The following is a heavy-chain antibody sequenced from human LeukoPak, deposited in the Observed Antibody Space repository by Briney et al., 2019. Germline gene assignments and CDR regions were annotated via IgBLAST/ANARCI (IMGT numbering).Heavy chain of an antibody. D-gene: IGHD6-19*01. J-gene: IGHJ4*02. CDR3: ARDGTRQINIAVRGGDY. V-gene: IGHV3-7*01. CDR1: GFTLRSYW. Sequence: PGGSPRLSCAASGFTLRSYWMSWVRQAPGKGLEWVANIKQDGSEKYYVDSVKGRFTISRDNAKNSLYLQMNSLRAEDTATYYCARDGTRQINIAVRGGDYWGQGTLVTVSS. CDR2: IKQDGSEK.